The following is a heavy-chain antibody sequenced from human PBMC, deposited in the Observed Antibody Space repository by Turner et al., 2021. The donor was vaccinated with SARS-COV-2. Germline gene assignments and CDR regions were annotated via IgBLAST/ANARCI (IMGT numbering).Heavy chain of an antibody. CDR3: AKDGAPFLLYFGEPTFYFDY. CDR2: ISYDGSNK. Sequence: QVQLVASGGGVVQPGRSLRLSCAASGFTFRSYGMHWVRPAPGKGLEWVAVISYDGSNKYYADSVKGRFTISRDNSKNTLYLQMNSLRAEDTAVYYCAKDGAPFLLYFGEPTFYFDYWGQGTLVTVSS. V-gene: IGHV3-30*18. D-gene: IGHD3-10*01. J-gene: IGHJ4*02. CDR1: GFTFRSYG.